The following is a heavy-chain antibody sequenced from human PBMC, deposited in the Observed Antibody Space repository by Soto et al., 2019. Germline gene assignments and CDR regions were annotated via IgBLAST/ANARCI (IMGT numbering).Heavy chain of an antibody. J-gene: IGHJ4*02. CDR2: IKQDGSEK. CDR3: ARQRLLYWDGWDY. V-gene: IGHV3-7*01. CDR1: GFTFSSYW. Sequence: EVQLVESGGGLVQPGGSLRLSCAASGFTFSSYWMSWVRQAPGKGLEWVANIKQDGSEKYYVDSVKGRFTISRDNAKNSLYLQMNSLRAEDTAVYYCARQRLLYWDGWDYWGQGTLVTVSS. D-gene: IGHD2-2*02.